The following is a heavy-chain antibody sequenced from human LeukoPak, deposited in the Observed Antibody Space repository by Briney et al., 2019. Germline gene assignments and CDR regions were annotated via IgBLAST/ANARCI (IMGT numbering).Heavy chain of an antibody. CDR2: INSDGSSR. Sequence: GGSLRLSCAASGFTFSSYSMNWVRQAPGKGLVWVSRINSDGSSRNYADSVKGRFTISRDNAKNTLYLQMNSLRAEDTAVYYCASASSHRIAAGGDYWGQGTLVTVSS. J-gene: IGHJ4*02. D-gene: IGHD6-13*01. CDR1: GFTFSSYS. V-gene: IGHV3-74*01. CDR3: ASASSHRIAAGGDY.